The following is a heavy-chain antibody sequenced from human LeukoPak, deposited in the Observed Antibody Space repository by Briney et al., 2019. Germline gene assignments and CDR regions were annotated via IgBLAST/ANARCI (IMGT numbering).Heavy chain of an antibody. J-gene: IGHJ6*04. CDR2: INPNSGGA. D-gene: IGHD2-15*01. CDR3: VSGSATLGRLGHCSGDNCYDQEDV. CDR1: GSSFTCCY. V-gene: IGHV1-2*02. Sequence: SVHASCLCAGSSFTCCYLHLMRQPPAQGLEWVGLINPNSGGANEAQKFHGRVTITIDRSISTATMELNRQRSSDTAVYYCVSGSATLGRLGHCSGDNCYDQEDVGGKGTTVTVSS.